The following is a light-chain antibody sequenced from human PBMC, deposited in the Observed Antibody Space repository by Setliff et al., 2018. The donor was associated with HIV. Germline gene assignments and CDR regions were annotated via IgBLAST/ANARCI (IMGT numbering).Light chain of an antibody. Sequence: QSALTQPPSVSGSPGQSVTISCTGTSSDVGSYNRVSWYQQPPGTAPKLMIYEVSNRPSGVPDRFSGSKSGNTASLTISGLQAEDEADYYCGSYSSTSTLYVFGTGTKVTVL. CDR3: GSYSSTSTLYV. CDR2: EVS. J-gene: IGLJ1*01. CDR1: SSDVGSYNR. V-gene: IGLV2-18*02.